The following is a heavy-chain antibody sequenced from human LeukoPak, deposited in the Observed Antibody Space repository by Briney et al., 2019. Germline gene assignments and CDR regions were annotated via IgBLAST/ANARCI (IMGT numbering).Heavy chain of an antibody. CDR2: IYTSGST. CDR3: ARDSRARLQWNDCSHYYVGV. CDR1: GGSISSYY. V-gene: IGHV4-4*09. Sequence: SETLSLTCTGSGGSISSYYWSWIRQPPGKGLEWIGYIYTSGSTNYNPSLKSGVVISVETSKSRVSVKLSSVTGAEKAVYYCARDSRARLQWNDCSHYYVGVWGKGTTASVSS. D-gene: IGHD1-1*01. J-gene: IGHJ6*03.